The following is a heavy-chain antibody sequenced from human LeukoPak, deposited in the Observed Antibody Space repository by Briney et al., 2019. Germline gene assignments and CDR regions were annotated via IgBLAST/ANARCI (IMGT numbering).Heavy chain of an antibody. J-gene: IGHJ4*02. V-gene: IGHV3-30*09. CDR3: ARANTPFADY. Sequence: GRSPRLSCAASRFTFSSYDMHWVRQAPGKGLEWVAVISYDGSNKYYADSVKGRFAISRDNSKNTVYLQMNSLRVEATAVYYCARANTPFADYWGQGTLVTVSS. CDR2: ISYDGSNK. D-gene: IGHD2-2*02. CDR1: RFTFSSYD.